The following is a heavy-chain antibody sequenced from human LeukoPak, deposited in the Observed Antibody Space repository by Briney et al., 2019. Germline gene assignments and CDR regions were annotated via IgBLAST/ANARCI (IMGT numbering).Heavy chain of an antibody. CDR1: GYTFTSYG. CDR2: ISAYNGNT. V-gene: IGHV1-18*01. CDR3: ARVLLMAPYYYMDV. D-gene: IGHD5-24*01. J-gene: IGHJ6*03. Sequence: ASVKVSCKASGYTFTSYGISWVRPAPTQGLEWMGWISAYNGNTNYAQKLQGRVTMTTDTSTSTAYMELRSLRSDDTAVYYCARVLLMAPYYYMDVWGKGTTVTVSS.